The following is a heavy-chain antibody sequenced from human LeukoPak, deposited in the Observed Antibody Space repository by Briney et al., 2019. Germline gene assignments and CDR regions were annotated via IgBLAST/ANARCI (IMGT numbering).Heavy chain of an antibody. D-gene: IGHD6-19*01. CDR3: VRVGSVAGSDYLDY. V-gene: IGHV3-72*01. CDR1: GFTFSDHF. J-gene: IGHJ4*02. CDR2: SRMKAKSYTT. Sequence: GGSLRLSCVVSGFTFSDHFLDWVRQAPGKGLGWVDRSRMKAKSYTTEYAASVKGRFTISRDDSKNSLYLQMNSLKTEDTAVYYCVRVGSVAGSDYLDYWGQGTLVTVSS.